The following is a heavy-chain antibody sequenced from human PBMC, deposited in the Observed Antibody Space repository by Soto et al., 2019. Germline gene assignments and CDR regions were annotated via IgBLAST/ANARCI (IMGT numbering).Heavy chain of an antibody. CDR2: IYYSGRT. CDR1: GGSISSGDYY. V-gene: IGHV4-31*03. D-gene: IGHD3-16*02. J-gene: IGHJ5*01. Sequence: SETLSLTCTLSGGSISSGDYYWSWIRHPPGKGLEWIGNIYYSGRTNYNPSLKSRLNISLDTSNNHFFLKLTSVTAADTAVYYCARMGCYLGEFSRNWFDFWGQGTLVTVSS. CDR3: ARMGCYLGEFSRNWFDF.